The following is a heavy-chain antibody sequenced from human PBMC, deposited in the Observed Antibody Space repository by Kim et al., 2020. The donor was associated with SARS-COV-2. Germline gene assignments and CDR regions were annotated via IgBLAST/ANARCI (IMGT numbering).Heavy chain of an antibody. D-gene: IGHD1-26*01. J-gene: IGHJ4*02. CDR3: ARFVVGATKGFDY. V-gene: IGHV1-18*01. Sequence: NYADNIRGEVTITTDTATSTVYMELRNLGSDDSAVYYCARFVVGATKGFDYWGQGTLVTVSS.